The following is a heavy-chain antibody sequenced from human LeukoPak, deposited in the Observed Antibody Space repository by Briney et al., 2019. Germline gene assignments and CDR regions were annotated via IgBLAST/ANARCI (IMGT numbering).Heavy chain of an antibody. D-gene: IGHD3-3*01. CDR2: YSGFNDDT. CDR3: ARLYYGEGH. V-gene: IGHV1-18*01. Sequence: ASVKVSCKASGYTFTTYRITWVRQAPGQGLEWMGWYSGFNDDTNYAQKFQGRVIMTTDKSTSTAYLELRSLTPDDTAVYYCARLYYGEGHWGQGTLVIVSS. J-gene: IGHJ4*02. CDR1: GYTFTTYR.